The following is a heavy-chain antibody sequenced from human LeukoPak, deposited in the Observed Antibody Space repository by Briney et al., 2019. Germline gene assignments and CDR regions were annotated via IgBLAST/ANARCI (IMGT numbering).Heavy chain of an antibody. D-gene: IGHD1-1*01. CDR2: INPNSGGT. J-gene: IGHJ4*02. CDR1: GYTFTGYY. V-gene: IGHV1-2*02. Sequence: ASVRVSCKASGYTFTGYYIHWVRQAPGQGLEWMGWINPNSGGTDYAQKFQGRVSMTRDTSISTAYMEVSSLRSDDTAVFFCARVKDGLEYHSFDYWGQGTLVTVSS. CDR3: ARVKDGLEYHSFDY.